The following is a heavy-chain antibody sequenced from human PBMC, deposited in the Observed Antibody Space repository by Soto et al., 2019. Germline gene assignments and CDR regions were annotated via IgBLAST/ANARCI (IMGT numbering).Heavy chain of an antibody. J-gene: IGHJ5*02. CDR3: AREVEGSYCGGDCPNWFDP. Sequence: SETLSLTCTVSGGSISSYYWSWIRQPPGKGLEWIGYIYYSGSTNYNPSLKSRVTISVDTSKNQFSLKLSSVTAADTAVYYCAREVEGSYCGGDCPNWFDPWGQGTLVTVSS. D-gene: IGHD2-21*02. CDR1: GGSISSYY. CDR2: IYYSGST. V-gene: IGHV4-59*01.